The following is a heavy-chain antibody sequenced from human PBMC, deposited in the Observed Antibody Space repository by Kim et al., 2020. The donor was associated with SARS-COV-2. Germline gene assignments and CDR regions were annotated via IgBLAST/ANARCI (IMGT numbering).Heavy chain of an antibody. J-gene: IGHJ4*02. CDR1: GFTFSSYG. CDR2: ISYDGSNK. Sequence: GGSLRLSCAASGFTFSSYGMHWVRQAPGKGLEWVAVISYDGSNKYYADSVKGRFTISRDNSKNTLYLQLNSLRAEDTAVYYCAIAPDIVVVVAATSGFDYWGQGTLVTVSS. CDR3: AIAPDIVVVVAATSGFDY. D-gene: IGHD2-15*01. V-gene: IGHV3-30*03.